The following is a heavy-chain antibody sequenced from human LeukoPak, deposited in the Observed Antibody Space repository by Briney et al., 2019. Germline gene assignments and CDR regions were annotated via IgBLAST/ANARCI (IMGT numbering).Heavy chain of an antibody. Sequence: ASVKVSCKASGYTFTGYYMHWVRQAPGQGLEWMGRINPNSGGTNYAQKFQGRVTMTRDTSISTAYMELSRLRSDDTAVYYCARDTGGGDFWSGLGYLDVWGKGTTVTVSS. CDR2: INPNSGGT. V-gene: IGHV1-2*06. CDR3: ARDTGGGDFWSGLGYLDV. D-gene: IGHD3-3*01. CDR1: GYTFTGYY. J-gene: IGHJ6*03.